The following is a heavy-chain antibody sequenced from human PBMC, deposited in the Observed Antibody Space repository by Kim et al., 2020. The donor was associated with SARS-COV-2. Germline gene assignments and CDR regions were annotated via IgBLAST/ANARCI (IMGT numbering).Heavy chain of an antibody. CDR1: GYIFASYG. D-gene: IGHD3-22*01. CDR3: ARDGYYFDSSGYNDAFEI. J-gene: IGHJ3*02. V-gene: IGHV1-18*01. CDR2: ISGYNDRI. Sequence: ASVKVSCKASGYIFASYGSSWVRQAPGQGLEWMGWISGYNDRIHYTQKLQGRVTMTKDTFTSTAYMELRSLRSDDTAVYYCARDGYYFDSSGYNDAFEIWGQGTMVTVSS.